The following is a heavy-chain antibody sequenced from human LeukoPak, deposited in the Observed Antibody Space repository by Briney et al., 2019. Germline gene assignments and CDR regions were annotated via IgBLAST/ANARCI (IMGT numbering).Heavy chain of an antibody. Sequence: PGGSLRLSCAASGFTFSTYSLNWVRQAPGKGLEWVSYISSSGTTAEYADSVKGRFTISRDNAKNSLSLQMNSLRDEDTAVYYCARDYGWSFDYWGQGTLVTVSS. CDR1: GFTFSTYS. CDR2: ISSSGTTA. V-gene: IGHV3-48*02. CDR3: ARDYGWSFDY. D-gene: IGHD6-19*01. J-gene: IGHJ4*02.